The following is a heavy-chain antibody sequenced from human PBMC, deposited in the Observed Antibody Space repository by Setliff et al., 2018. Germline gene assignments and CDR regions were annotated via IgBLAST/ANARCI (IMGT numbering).Heavy chain of an antibody. CDR3: ARDPHYGDYVFNY. CDR1: GGTFSSYA. V-gene: IGHV1-69*10. J-gene: IGHJ4*02. D-gene: IGHD4-17*01. Sequence: SVKVSCKASGGTFSSYAISWVRQAPGQGLEWMGGIIPILSIANYAQKFQGRVNMTRDTSTSTVYMELSSLRSEDTAVYYCARDPHYGDYVFNYWGQGTLVTVSS. CDR2: IIPILSIA.